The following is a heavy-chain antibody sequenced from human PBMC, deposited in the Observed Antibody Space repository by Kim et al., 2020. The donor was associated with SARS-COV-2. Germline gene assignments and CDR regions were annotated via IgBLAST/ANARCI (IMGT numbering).Heavy chain of an antibody. V-gene: IGHV1-24*01. J-gene: IGHJ6*02. CDR1: GYTLTELS. CDR2: FDPEDGET. CDR3: ATAPGVVVAATRYYYYYGMDV. Sequence: ASVKVACKVYGYTLTELSMHWVRQAPGIGLEWMGGFDPEDGETIYAQKFQGRVTMTEDTSTDTAYMELSSLRSEDTAVYYCATAPGVVVAATRYYYYYGMDVWGQGTTVTVSS. D-gene: IGHD2-15*01.